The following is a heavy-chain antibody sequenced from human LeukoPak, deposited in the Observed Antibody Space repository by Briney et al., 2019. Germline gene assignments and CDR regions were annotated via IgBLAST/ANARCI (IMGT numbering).Heavy chain of an antibody. V-gene: IGHV2-5*02. Sequence: SGPTLVNPTETLTLTCSFSGSSLGTSGVGVGWIRQSPGKALEWLALIYWDDDKRYSPSLRNRLTIIKDTSKNQVVLIMINMDTVDTGTYYCGHRRGGYNWNHGDFDYWGQGTLVTVSS. D-gene: IGHD1-14*01. CDR1: GSSLGTSGVG. CDR3: GHRRGGYNWNHGDFDY. J-gene: IGHJ4*02. CDR2: IYWDDDK.